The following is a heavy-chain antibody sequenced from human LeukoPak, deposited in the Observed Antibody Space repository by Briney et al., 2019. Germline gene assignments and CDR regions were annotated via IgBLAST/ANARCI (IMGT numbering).Heavy chain of an antibody. Sequence: GGSLRLSCAASGFTFSSYWMTWVRQAPGKGLEWVANIKQDGSEKYYVDSMKGRFTISRDNAKNSLYLQMNSLRAEDTAVYYCVRLRRNSDRSYYYYYYDSWGQGILVTVSS. D-gene: IGHD3-10*01. V-gene: IGHV3-7*01. CDR2: IKQDGSEK. CDR3: VRLRRNSDRSYYYYYYDS. CDR1: GFTFSSYW. J-gene: IGHJ5*01.